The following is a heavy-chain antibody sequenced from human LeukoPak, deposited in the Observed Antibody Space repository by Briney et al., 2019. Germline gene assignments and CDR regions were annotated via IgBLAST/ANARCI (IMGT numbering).Heavy chain of an antibody. CDR3: ARDLGYSSGPIY. CDR1: GFSFSSFS. CDR2: IFGGSSFT. D-gene: IGHD6-19*01. Sequence: GGSLRLSSAASGFSFSSFSMNGVRQAPGKGLEWVSYIFGGSSFTYYVDSVKGRFTISRDNAKHSLYLQMNSLRAEDTGVYYCARDLGYSSGPIYWGQGTRVTVSS. V-gene: IGHV3-21*01. J-gene: IGHJ4*02.